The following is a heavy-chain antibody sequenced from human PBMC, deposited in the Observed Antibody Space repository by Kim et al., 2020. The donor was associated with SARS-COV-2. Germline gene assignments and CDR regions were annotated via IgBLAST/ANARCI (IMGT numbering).Heavy chain of an antibody. V-gene: IGHV3-23*01. D-gene: IGHD3-3*01. CDR3: AKWRAGPLFFFDY. J-gene: IGHJ4*02. Sequence: YPNSVKGRFPISRDNYKNTLYLQMNSLRAEDTAVYYCAKWRAGPLFFFDYWGQGTLVTVSS.